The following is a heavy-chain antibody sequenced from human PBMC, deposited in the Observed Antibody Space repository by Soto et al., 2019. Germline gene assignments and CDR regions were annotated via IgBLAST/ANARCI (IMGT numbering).Heavy chain of an antibody. CDR3: ARKGILGRLDRYYFDH. V-gene: IGHV2-26*01. D-gene: IGHD1-26*01. Sequence: QVTLKESGPVLVKPTETLTLTCTVSGFSLTNARMGVSWIRQPPGKALEWLAHIFSDDEKSYSTSLKSRLTISXXTXKXXVVLTMTNMDPVDTATYYCARKGILGRLDRYYFDHWGQGTLVTVSS. J-gene: IGHJ4*02. CDR2: IFSDDEK. CDR1: GFSLTNARMG.